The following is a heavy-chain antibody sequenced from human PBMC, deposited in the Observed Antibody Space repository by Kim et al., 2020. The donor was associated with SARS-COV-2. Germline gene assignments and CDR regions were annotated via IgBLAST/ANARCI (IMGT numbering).Heavy chain of an antibody. D-gene: IGHD3-16*02. CDR1: GYTFTSYY. CDR3: ARSMITFGGVIVSLEAGWFDP. CDR2: INPSGGST. J-gene: IGHJ5*02. Sequence: ASVKVSCKASGYTFTSYYMHWVRQAPGQGLEWMGIINPSGGSTSYAQKFQGRVTMTRDTSTSTVYMELSSLRSEDTAVYYCARSMITFGGVIVSLEAGWFDPWGQGTLVTVSS. V-gene: IGHV1-46*01.